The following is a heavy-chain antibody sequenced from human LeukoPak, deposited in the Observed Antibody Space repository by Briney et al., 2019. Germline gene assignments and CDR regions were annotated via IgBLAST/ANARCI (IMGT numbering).Heavy chain of an antibody. D-gene: IGHD6-19*01. CDR1: GFTFISRW. CDR3: HPLGYTSN. V-gene: IGHV3-74*01. Sequence: PGGSLRLSGAVSGFTSGFTFISRWRHWVRQAPGKGLVWVSLVKNDGTTNYADSVKGRFTVSRDNAKNTMYLQMNNLRVEDTALYFCHPLGYTSNWGQGTLVTVSS. J-gene: IGHJ4*02. CDR2: VKNDGTT.